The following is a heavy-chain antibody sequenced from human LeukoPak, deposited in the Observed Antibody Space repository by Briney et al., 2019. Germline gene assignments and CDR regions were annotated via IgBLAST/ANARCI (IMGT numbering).Heavy chain of an antibody. CDR2: IIPILGIA. D-gene: IGHD2-2*01. CDR1: GGTFSSYA. Sequence: ASVKVSCKASGGTFSSYAISWVRQAPGQGLEWMGRIIPILGIANYAQKFQGRVTITADKSTSTAYMELSSLRSEDTAVYYCARAFAGLVPAATYGMDVWGQGTTVTVSS. CDR3: ARAFAGLVPAATYGMDV. J-gene: IGHJ6*02. V-gene: IGHV1-69*04.